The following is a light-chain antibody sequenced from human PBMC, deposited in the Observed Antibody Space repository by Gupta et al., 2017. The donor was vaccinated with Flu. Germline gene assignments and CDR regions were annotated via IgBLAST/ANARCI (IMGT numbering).Light chain of an antibody. CDR1: RLEKKY. J-gene: IGLJ3*02. V-gene: IGLV3-27*01. Sequence: SYELTQPFSVSVSPGQHVRITCSGDRLEKKYVRWFQQKPGQAPMLVIYKDTERPSGIPARFSGSSSGTTVTLTISGAQGEDEGDYYCCAAADNLWVFGGGTKLTVL. CDR3: CAAADNLWV. CDR2: KDT.